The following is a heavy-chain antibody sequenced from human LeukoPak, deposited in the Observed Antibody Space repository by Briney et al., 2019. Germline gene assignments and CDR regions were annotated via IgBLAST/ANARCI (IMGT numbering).Heavy chain of an antibody. CDR3: ATARIKLPSSPFDY. J-gene: IGHJ4*02. V-gene: IGHV4-59*01. Sequence: PGGSLRLSCAASGFTFSNYWMSWVRQPPGKGLEWIGYIYYSGSTSYNPSLKSRVTMSVDTSENQVSLKLTSVTAADTAVYYCATARIKLPSSPFDYWGQGALVTVSS. D-gene: IGHD2-15*01. CDR2: IYYSGST. CDR1: GFTFSNYW.